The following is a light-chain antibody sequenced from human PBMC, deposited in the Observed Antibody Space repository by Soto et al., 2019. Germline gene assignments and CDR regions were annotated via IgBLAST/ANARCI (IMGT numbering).Light chain of an antibody. J-gene: IGLJ1*01. CDR3: SSYTSSSTV. V-gene: IGLV2-14*01. CDR1: SSDVGGYNY. CDR2: DVS. Sequence: QSALTQPASVSGSPGQSITISCTGTSSDVGGYNYVSWYQQHPGKAPKLMIYDVSNRPSGVSNRFSGSTSANTASLTISGLQSEDEADYYCSSYTSSSTVFGTGTKLTVL.